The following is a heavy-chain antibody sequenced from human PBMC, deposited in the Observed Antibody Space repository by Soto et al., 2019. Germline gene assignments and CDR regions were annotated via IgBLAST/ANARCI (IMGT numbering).Heavy chain of an antibody. Sequence: SETLSLTCTVSGGSISSSSYYWGWIRQPPGKGLEWIGSIYYSGSTYYNPSLKSRVTISVDTSKNQFSLKLSSVTAADTAVYYCARGGVHCSGGSCYSSQFDYWGQGTLVTVSS. V-gene: IGHV4-39*01. CDR3: ARGGVHCSGGSCYSSQFDY. CDR2: IYYSGST. D-gene: IGHD2-15*01. CDR1: GGSISSSSYY. J-gene: IGHJ4*02.